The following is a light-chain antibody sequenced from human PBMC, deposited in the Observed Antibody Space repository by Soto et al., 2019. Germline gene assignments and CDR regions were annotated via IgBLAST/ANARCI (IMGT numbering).Light chain of an antibody. Sequence: QSVLTQPASVSGSPGQSITISCTGTNIDVGGYNYVSWYQQHPGKAPRLIISDVTNRPSGVSNRFSGSKSGNTASLTISGLQAEDEAAYYCNSYRSTSARYVFGTGTKLTVL. CDR2: DVT. CDR3: NSYRSTSARYV. V-gene: IGLV2-14*01. CDR1: NIDVGGYNY. J-gene: IGLJ1*01.